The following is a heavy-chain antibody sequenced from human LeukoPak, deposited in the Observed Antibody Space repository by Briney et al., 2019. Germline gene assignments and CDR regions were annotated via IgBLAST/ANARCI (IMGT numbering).Heavy chain of an antibody. D-gene: IGHD5-12*01. CDR2: IKQDGSEK. Sequence: GGSLRLSCAASGFTFSGYWMSWVRQAPGRGLEWVANIKQDGSEKYYVDSVKGRFTISRDNAENSLYLQMNSLRAEDTAVYYCARDSSGYDYPPDFWGQGTLVTVSS. CDR1: GFTFSGYW. CDR3: ARDSSGYDYPPDF. J-gene: IGHJ4*02. V-gene: IGHV3-7*05.